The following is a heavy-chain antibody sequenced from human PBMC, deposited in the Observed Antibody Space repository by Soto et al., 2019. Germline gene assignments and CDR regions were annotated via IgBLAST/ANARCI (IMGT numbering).Heavy chain of an antibody. J-gene: IGHJ4*02. Sequence: SETLSLTCTVSGGSISSSSYYWGWIRQPPGKGLEWIGSTYYSGSTYYNPSLKSRVTISVDTSKNQFSLKLSSVTAADTAVYYCARQRRTPFLDYWGQGTLVTVSS. CDR1: GGSISSSSYY. CDR2: TYYSGST. V-gene: IGHV4-39*01. CDR3: ARQRRTPFLDY.